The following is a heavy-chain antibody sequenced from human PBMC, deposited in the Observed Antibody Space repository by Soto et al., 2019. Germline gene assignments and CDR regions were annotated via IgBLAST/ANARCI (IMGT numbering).Heavy chain of an antibody. Sequence: PSETLSLICAVSSGSISSSNWWSWVRQPPGKGLEWIGEIYHSGSTNYNPSLKSRVTISVDKSKNQFSLKLSSVTAADTAVYYCASPHCSGGSCYSVAFDIWGQGTMVTVSS. J-gene: IGHJ3*02. CDR3: ASPHCSGGSCYSVAFDI. CDR1: SGSISSSNW. D-gene: IGHD2-15*01. CDR2: IYHSGST. V-gene: IGHV4-4*02.